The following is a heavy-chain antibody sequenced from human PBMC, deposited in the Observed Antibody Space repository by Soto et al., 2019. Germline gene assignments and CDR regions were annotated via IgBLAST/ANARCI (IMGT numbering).Heavy chain of an antibody. CDR3: ARGAPHYYCSGSYPTSTFPYNWFGP. D-gene: IGHD3-10*01. V-gene: IGHV1-3*01. CDR1: GYTFTSYA. J-gene: IGHJ5*02. CDR2: INAGNGNT. Sequence: QVQLVQSGAEVKKPGASVKVSCKASGYTFTSYAMHWVRQAPGQRLEWMGWINAGNGNTKYSQKFQGRVTITRDTSARTAYIELSSLRSEDTAVYYCARGAPHYYCSGSYPTSTFPYNWFGPWGQGILVTV.